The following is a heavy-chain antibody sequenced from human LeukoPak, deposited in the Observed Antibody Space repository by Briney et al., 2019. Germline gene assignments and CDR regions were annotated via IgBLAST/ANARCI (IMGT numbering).Heavy chain of an antibody. J-gene: IGHJ4*02. V-gene: IGHV3-15*01. D-gene: IGHD1-26*01. Sequence: GGSLRLSCAASGFTFSNDWMSWVRQAPGKGLEWVGRIKSETDGRTTDDAVTGQGTFTISRDDSTNTLYLQMNSLKTEDADVYYCTTVSGRYSQGIDYWGQGTLVTVSS. CDR2: IKSETDGRTT. CDR1: GFTFSNDW. CDR3: TTVSGRYSQGIDY.